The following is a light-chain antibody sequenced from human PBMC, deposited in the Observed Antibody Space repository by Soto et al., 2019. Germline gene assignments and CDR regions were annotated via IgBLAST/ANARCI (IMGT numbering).Light chain of an antibody. V-gene: IGKV3-15*01. J-gene: IGKJ5*01. CDR2: GVS. CDR1: QSVSSN. CDR3: QQYNNWPLA. Sequence: EIVMTQSPATLSVSPGERATLSSRASQSVSSNLAWYQQKPGQTLRLLVYGVSTRATGIPARFSGGGSGTEFTLTISSLQSEDFAVYYCQQYNNWPLAFGQGTRLEIK.